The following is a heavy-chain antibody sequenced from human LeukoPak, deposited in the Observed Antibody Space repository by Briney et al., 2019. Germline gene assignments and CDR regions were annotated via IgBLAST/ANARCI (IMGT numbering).Heavy chain of an antibody. D-gene: IGHD2-2*01. CDR2: ISSSSSYI. CDR3: ARGKVGYCSSTSCSDADY. CDR1: GFTFSSYS. J-gene: IGHJ4*02. Sequence: GGSLRLSCAASGFTFSSYSMNWVRQAPGKGLEWVSSISSSSSYIYYADSVKRRFTISRDNAKNSLYLQMNSLRAEDTAVYYCARGKVGYCSSTSCSDADYWGQGTLVTVSS. V-gene: IGHV3-21*01.